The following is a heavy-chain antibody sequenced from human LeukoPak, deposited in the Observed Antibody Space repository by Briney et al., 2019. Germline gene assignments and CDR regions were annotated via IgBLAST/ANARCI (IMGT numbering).Heavy chain of an antibody. CDR1: GFTFRSYS. CDR2: FSGISTAT. V-gene: IGHV3-23*01. Sequence: PGGSLRLSCAASGFTFRSYSMNWVRRAPGKGLEWVTAFSGISTATYYADSVTGRFTISRDNSKNTLYLQMNSLRAEDTAIYYCAKDSGINGYYPFDSWGQGTLVTVSS. CDR3: AKDSGINGYYPFDS. D-gene: IGHD5-18*01. J-gene: IGHJ4*02.